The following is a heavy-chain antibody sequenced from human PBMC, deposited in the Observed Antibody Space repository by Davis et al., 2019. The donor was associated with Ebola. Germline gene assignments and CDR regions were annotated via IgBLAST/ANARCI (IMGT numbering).Heavy chain of an antibody. J-gene: IGHJ4*02. V-gene: IGHV3-23*01. CDR3: AKAPTYYSSIFDY. CDR1: GFTFSSYA. D-gene: IGHD6-19*01. Sequence: PGGSLRLSCAASGFTFSSYAMSWVRQAPVKGLEWVSAISGSGGSTYYADSVKGRFTISRDNSKNTLYLQMNSLRAEDTALYYCAKAPTYYSSIFDYWGQGTLVTVSS. CDR2: ISGSGGST.